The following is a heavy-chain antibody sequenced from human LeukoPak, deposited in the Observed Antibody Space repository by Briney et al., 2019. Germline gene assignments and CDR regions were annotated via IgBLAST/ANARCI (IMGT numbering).Heavy chain of an antibody. D-gene: IGHD5-18*01. CDR1: GFTLSTYA. CDR3: AKGRIQLDI. V-gene: IGHV3-23*01. Sequence: PGRSLRPSWAPSGFTLSTYAISWVRQAPGNGLEWVSVISGSVGSTYYADSVKGRFTISRDNSKNTLYLQMNSLRVEDTAVYYCAKGRIQLDIWGQGTLVTVSS. J-gene: IGHJ4*02. CDR2: ISGSVGST.